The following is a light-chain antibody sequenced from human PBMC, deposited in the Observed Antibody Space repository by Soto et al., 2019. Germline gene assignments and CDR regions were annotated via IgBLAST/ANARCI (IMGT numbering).Light chain of an antibody. CDR2: AAS. V-gene: IGKV1-12*01. CDR3: QQSYSTPIT. Sequence: DIQMTQSPSSVSASVGDKVTITFRASQGISSWLAWYQQKPGKAPKLLIYAASSLQSGVPSRFSGSGPGTAFTLTISSLQPEDFATYYCQQSYSTPITLGAGTKVXXK. CDR1: QGISSW. J-gene: IGKJ4*01.